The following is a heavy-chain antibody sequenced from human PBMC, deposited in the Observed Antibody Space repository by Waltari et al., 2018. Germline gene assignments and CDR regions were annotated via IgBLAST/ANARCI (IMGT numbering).Heavy chain of an antibody. J-gene: IGHJ6*02. CDR2: IYSGGST. Sequence: EVQLVESGGGLIQPGGSMRLSCPASGFHVSSNNRSWVRQAPGKGLEWVSVIYSGGSTYYADSVKGRFTISRDNSKNTLYLQMNSLRAEDTAVYYCASAFYDYGDYGGMDVWGQGTTVTVSS. V-gene: IGHV3-53*01. D-gene: IGHD4-17*01. CDR1: GFHVSSNN. CDR3: ASAFYDYGDYGGMDV.